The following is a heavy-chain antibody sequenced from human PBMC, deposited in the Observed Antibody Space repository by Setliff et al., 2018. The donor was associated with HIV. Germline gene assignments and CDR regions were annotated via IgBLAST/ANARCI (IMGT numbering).Heavy chain of an antibody. Sequence: PSETLSLTCAVYGESFSGYYWAWIRQPPGKGLEWIGEINHSGSTNYNPSLQSRVTVSVDTSKNQFSLNLSSVTAADTAVYFCARSNNLISFGGVVGYWGRGMLVTV. V-gene: IGHV4-34*01. J-gene: IGHJ4*02. D-gene: IGHD3-16*01. CDR3: ARSNNLISFGGVVGY. CDR2: INHSGST. CDR1: GESFSGYY.